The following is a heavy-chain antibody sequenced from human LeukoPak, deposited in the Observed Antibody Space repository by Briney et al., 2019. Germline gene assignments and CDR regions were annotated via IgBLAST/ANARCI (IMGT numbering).Heavy chain of an antibody. CDR2: IYYSGST. CDR1: GGSISSYY. CDR3: ARKAGIAAAGMISYYCYGMDV. J-gene: IGHJ6*02. D-gene: IGHD6-13*01. Sequence: TSETLSLTCTVSGGSISSYYWSWIRQPPGKGLEWIGYIYYSGSTNYNPSLKSRVTISVDTSKNQFSLKLSSVTAADTAVYYCARKAGIAAAGMISYYCYGMDVWGQGTTVTVSS. V-gene: IGHV4-59*08.